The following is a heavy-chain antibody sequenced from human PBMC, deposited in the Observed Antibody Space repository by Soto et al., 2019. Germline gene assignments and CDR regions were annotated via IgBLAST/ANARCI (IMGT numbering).Heavy chain of an antibody. Sequence: QVQLQESGPGLVKPSGTLSLTCGVSRGSVSSNNWWIWVRQPPGKGLEWIGEIYQTGTTNYNPSLQSRVTISLDKSNNHFSLKLNSVTAADTAVYYCARRIALSGTAGAPGDWGQGTLVIVSS. D-gene: IGHD6-19*01. CDR3: ARRIALSGTAGAPGD. CDR2: IYQTGTT. J-gene: IGHJ4*02. V-gene: IGHV4-4*02. CDR1: RGSVSSNNW.